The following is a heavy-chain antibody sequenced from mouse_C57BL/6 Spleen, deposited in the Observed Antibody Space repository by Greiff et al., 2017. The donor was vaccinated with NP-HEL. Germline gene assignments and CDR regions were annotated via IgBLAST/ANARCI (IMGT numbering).Heavy chain of an antibody. CDR2: IYPGNSDT. V-gene: IGHV1-5*01. CDR3: TGDSSGYDWFAY. CDR1: GYTFTSYW. Sequence: DVKLQESGTVLARPGASVKMSCKTSGYTFTSYWMHWVKQRPGQGLEWIGAIYPGNSDTSYNQKFKGKAKLTAVTSASTAYMELSSLTNEDSAVYYCTGDSSGYDWFAYWGQGTLVTVSA. J-gene: IGHJ3*01. D-gene: IGHD3-2*02.